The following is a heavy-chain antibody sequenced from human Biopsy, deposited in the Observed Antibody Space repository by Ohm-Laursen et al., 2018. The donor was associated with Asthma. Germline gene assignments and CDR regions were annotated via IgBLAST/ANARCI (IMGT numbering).Heavy chain of an antibody. CDR3: ARGYSGSDRIVYYYSGLEV. V-gene: IGHV1-69*13. J-gene: IGHJ6*02. CDR2: LIPVLGTP. CDR1: GDSFSNYA. Sequence: SVKVSCKASGDSFSNYAISWARQAPGQGLEWMGGLIPVLGTPDHAQMFEGRVTITADETTSTAYMELSSLSSEDTAVYYCARGYSGSDRIVYYYSGLEVWGQGTTVTVSS. D-gene: IGHD5-12*01.